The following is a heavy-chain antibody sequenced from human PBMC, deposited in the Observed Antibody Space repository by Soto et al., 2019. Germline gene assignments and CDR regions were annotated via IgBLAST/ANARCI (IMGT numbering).Heavy chain of an antibody. Sequence: SETLSLTCAVYGGSFSGYYWSWIRQPPGKGLEWIGEINHSGSTNYNPSLKSRVTISVDTSKNQFSLKLSSVTAADTAVYYCARARYYYGSGSYYPVPYYYYYYMDVWGKGTTVTVS. J-gene: IGHJ6*03. CDR3: ARARYYYGSGSYYPVPYYYYYYMDV. CDR2: INHSGST. CDR1: GGSFSGYY. D-gene: IGHD3-10*01. V-gene: IGHV4-34*01.